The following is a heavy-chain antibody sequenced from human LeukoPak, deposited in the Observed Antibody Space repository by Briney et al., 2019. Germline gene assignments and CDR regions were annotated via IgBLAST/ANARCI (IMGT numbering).Heavy chain of an antibody. CDR1: GGSISNYD. CDR3: ARAPKIRYCSSTSCDYYYYYMDV. J-gene: IGHJ6*03. V-gene: IGHV4-4*07. Sequence: SETLSLTCSVSGGSISNYDWSWIRQSAGKGLEWIGRIYDSGKANYNPSLRGRVAMSLDTSKNQLSLKMTSLTAADTAVYYCARAPKIRYCSSTSCDYYYYYMDVWGKGTTVTVSS. D-gene: IGHD2-2*01. CDR2: IYDSGKA.